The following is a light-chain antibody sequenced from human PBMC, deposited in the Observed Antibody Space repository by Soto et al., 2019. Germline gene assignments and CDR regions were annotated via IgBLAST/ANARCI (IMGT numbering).Light chain of an antibody. J-gene: IGLJ3*02. V-gene: IGLV1-47*01. CDR3: AAWDDSLSGGV. Sequence: QSVLTQPPSASGTPGQRVTISCSGSSSNIGNNHVYWYQQLPGTAPKVLIYKNNQRPSGVPDRFSGSKSGTSASLAISGLRSEDEADYYCAAWDDSLSGGVFGGGTKLTVL. CDR2: KNN. CDR1: SSNIGNNH.